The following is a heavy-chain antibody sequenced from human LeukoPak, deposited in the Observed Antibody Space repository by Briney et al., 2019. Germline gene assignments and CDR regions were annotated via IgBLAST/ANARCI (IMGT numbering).Heavy chain of an antibody. CDR2: IYTSGST. J-gene: IGHJ4*02. Sequence: SETLSLTCTVSGGSISSSSYYWGWIRQPAGKGLEWIGRIYTSGSTNYNPSLKSRVTMSVDTSKNQFSLKLSSVTAADTAVYYCARDPGYDFWSGYHYYFDYWGQGTLVTVSS. CDR3: ARDPGYDFWSGYHYYFDY. CDR1: GGSISSSSYY. V-gene: IGHV4-61*02. D-gene: IGHD3-3*01.